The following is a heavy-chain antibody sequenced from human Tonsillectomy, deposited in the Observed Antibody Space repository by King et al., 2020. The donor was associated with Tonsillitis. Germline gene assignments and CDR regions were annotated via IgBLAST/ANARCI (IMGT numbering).Heavy chain of an antibody. J-gene: IGHJ4*02. Sequence: AQLVQSGAEVKKPGASVRVSCKASGYTFTGYQMNWVRQAPGQGLEWMGWINPHSGGTNYAQKFQGRVTMTRDTSISTAYMELSRLRSDDTAMYYCVRYPPDGYPYWGQGTLVTVSS. D-gene: IGHD5-24*01. V-gene: IGHV1-2*02. CDR2: INPHSGGT. CDR1: GYTFTGYQ. CDR3: VRYPPDGYPY.